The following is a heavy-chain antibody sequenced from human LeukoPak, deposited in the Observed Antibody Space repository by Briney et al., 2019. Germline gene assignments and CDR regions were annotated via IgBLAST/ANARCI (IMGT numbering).Heavy chain of an antibody. Sequence: SETLSLTCTVSGGSHSSYYWSWIRQPPGKGLEWIGYIYYSGSTNYNPSLKSRVTISVDTSKNQFSLKLSSLTAADTAVYYLAKNQGYCSGGSCSPRNNWFDPWGQGTLVTVSS. D-gene: IGHD2-15*01. CDR1: GGSHSSYY. CDR3: AKNQGYCSGGSCSPRNNWFDP. CDR2: IYYSGST. V-gene: IGHV4-59*01. J-gene: IGHJ5*02.